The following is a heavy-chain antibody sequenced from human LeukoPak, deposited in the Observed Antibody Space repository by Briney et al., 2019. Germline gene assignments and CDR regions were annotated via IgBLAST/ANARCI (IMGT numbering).Heavy chain of an antibody. CDR2: MNPNSGNT. V-gene: IGHV1-8*01. D-gene: IGHD3-22*01. Sequence: VASVKVSCKASGYTFTSYDINWVRQATGQGLEWMGWMNPNSGNTNYAQKFQGRVTMTRDTSISTAYMELSRLRSDDTAVYYCARDLNYYDSSGYWGQGTLVTVSS. J-gene: IGHJ4*02. CDR3: ARDLNYYDSSGY. CDR1: GYTFTSYD.